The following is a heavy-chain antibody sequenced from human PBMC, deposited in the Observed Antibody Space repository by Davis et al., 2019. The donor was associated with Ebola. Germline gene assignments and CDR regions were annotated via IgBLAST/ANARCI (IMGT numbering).Heavy chain of an antibody. D-gene: IGHD4-17*01. Sequence: GESLKISCAASGFTFSNAWMSWVRQAPGKGLEWVGRIKSKTDGGTTDYAAPVKGRFTISRDDSKNTLYPQMNSLKTEDTAVYYCTSAVTTTDYWGQGTLVTVSS. CDR1: GFTFSNAW. CDR2: IKSKTDGGTT. V-gene: IGHV3-15*01. CDR3: TSAVTTTDY. J-gene: IGHJ4*02.